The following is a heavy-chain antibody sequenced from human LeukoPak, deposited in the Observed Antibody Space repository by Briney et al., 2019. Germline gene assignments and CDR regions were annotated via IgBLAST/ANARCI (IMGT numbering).Heavy chain of an antibody. CDR1: GFTFSTYW. CDR3: VCLGLGGLSLD. Sequence: GGSLRLSCEVSGFTFSTYWMTWVRQAPGKGLEWVANIQEDGSGKYYVDSVKGRFTISRDDAKNSLCLQMNSLRAEDTAVYYCVCLGLGGLSLDWGQGTLVTVSS. J-gene: IGHJ4*02. V-gene: IGHV3-7*01. D-gene: IGHD3-16*01. CDR2: IQEDGSGK.